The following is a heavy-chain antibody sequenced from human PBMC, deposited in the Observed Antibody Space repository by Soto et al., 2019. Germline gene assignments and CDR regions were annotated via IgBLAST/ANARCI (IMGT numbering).Heavy chain of an antibody. Sequence: EVQLVESGGGLVQPGGSLRLSCAASGITVTNCSMPWVRQAPGKGLEWVSVISSAGGTYYADSVKGRFTISRDNYRNTLYLQMNTLRAEDTAVYYCARDELGGAYDFWHGGQGTLVTVSS. CDR2: ISSAGGT. CDR3: ARDELGGAYDFWH. D-gene: IGHD3-3*01. J-gene: IGHJ4*02. CDR1: GITVTNCS. V-gene: IGHV3-66*01.